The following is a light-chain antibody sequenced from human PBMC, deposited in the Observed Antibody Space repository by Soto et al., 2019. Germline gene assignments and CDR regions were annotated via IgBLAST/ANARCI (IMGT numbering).Light chain of an antibody. CDR3: AAWDDSLNVWV. CDR2: SNN. J-gene: IGLJ3*02. Sequence: QSVLTQPPSASGTPGQRVTISCSGSSSNIGSNTVNWYQQLPGTAPKHLIYSNNQRPPWVPDRFSGSKSGTSASLAISGRQSEDEADYYCAAWDDSLNVWVFGGGTKLTVL. CDR1: SSNIGSNT. V-gene: IGLV1-44*01.